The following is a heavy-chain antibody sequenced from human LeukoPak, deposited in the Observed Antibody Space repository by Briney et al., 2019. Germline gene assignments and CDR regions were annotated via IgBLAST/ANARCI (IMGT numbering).Heavy chain of an antibody. D-gene: IGHD3-10*01. CDR1: GGAIISYY. CDR2: IYYSGST. J-gene: IGHJ6*01. V-gene: IGHV4-59*01. CDR3: GRVPMSMVRGVIYYYYGRDV. Sequence: SETLSLTCTVSGGAIISYYWRSIRQPPGKGLEWIGYIYYSGSTNYNPSLKSRVTISVDTSKNQFSLKPSSVTAADTAVYYCGRVPMSMVRGVIYYYYGRDVWPQGTTVTVSS.